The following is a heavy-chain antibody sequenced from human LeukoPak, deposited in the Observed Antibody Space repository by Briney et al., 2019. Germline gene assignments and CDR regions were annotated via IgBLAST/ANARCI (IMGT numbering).Heavy chain of an antibody. D-gene: IGHD3-3*01. V-gene: IGHV4-4*07. CDR1: GGSISSYY. J-gene: IGHJ3*02. CDR2: IYTSGSP. Sequence: SETLSLTCTVSGGSISSYYWSWIRQPAGEGREWIGRIYTSGSPNYNPSLKSRVTVSVDTSKNQFSLKLSSVTAADTAVYYCARDLEYYDFWSGYYPGAFDIWGQGTMVTVSS. CDR3: ARDLEYYDFWSGYYPGAFDI.